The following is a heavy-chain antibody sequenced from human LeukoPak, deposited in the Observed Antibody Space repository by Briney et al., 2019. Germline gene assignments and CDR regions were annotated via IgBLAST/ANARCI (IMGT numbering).Heavy chain of an antibody. CDR2: ISSSGSTI. D-gene: IGHD3-10*01. CDR1: GFTFSSYW. V-gene: IGHV3-48*04. Sequence: GGSLRLSCAASGFTFSSYWMHWVRQAPGKGLEWVSYISSSGSTIYYADSVKGRFTISRDNAKNSLYLQMNSLRAEDTAVYYCARDVYGSGSYSPSGYFDYWGQGTLVTVSS. J-gene: IGHJ4*02. CDR3: ARDVYGSGSYSPSGYFDY.